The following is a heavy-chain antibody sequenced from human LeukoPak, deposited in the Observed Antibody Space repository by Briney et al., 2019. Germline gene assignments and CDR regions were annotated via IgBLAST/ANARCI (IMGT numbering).Heavy chain of an antibody. V-gene: IGHV3-11*01. D-gene: IGHD2-2*03. CDR3: ARDGYCSSTSCYYYYGMDV. J-gene: IGHJ6*02. CDR2: ISSSGSTI. CDR1: GFTFSDYY. Sequence: GGSLRLSCAASGFTFSDYYMSWIRQAPGKGLEWVSYISSSGSTIYYADSVKGRFIISRDNAKNSLYLQMNSLGAEDTAVYYCARDGYCSSTSCYYYYGMDVWGQGTTVTVSS.